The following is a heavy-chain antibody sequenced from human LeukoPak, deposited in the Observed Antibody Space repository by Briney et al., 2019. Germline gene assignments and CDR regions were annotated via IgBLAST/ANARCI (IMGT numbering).Heavy chain of an antibody. Sequence: GGSLRLSCAASGFTFSSYSMNWARQAPEKGLEWVSFISSSGDSIYYADSVKGRFTVSRDNPKNSLYLQMDSLRAEDTALYYCVKDMNPGGADVWGQGTTVTVSS. D-gene: IGHD3-10*01. V-gene: IGHV3-21*04. J-gene: IGHJ6*02. CDR1: GFTFSSYS. CDR2: ISSSGDSI. CDR3: VKDMNPGGADV.